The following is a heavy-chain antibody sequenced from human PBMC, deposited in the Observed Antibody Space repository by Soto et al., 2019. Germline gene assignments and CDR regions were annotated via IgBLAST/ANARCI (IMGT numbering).Heavy chain of an antibody. Sequence: VQLVESGGGLVQAGESLRVSCAASGFTFSNAWMSWVRQAPGRGLEWVGRIKSKTNGGTTDYAAPVKGRFSISRDDSKNTLYLQMNSLKTEDTAVYYCTTDDPINRNWGQGTLVTVSS. CDR1: GFTFSNAW. J-gene: IGHJ4*02. CDR2: IKSKTNGGTT. V-gene: IGHV3-15*01. CDR3: TTDDPINRN.